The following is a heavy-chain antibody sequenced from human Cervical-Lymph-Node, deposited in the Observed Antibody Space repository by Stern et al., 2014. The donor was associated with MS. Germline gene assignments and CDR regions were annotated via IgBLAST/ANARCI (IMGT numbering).Heavy chain of an antibody. J-gene: IGHJ4*02. D-gene: IGHD2-21*01. CDR3: ARDVARKYYFDS. CDR2: INPSTGSS. Sequence: QVQLVQSGPEVKKPGASVRVSCKASGYTFTSHYMHWVRQAPGQGLEWMGLINPSTGSSIYAQRFQGRVAMTRDTSSTTVYLELSSLTSEETALYYCARDVARKYYFDSWSQGTLVTVSS. V-gene: IGHV1-46*01. CDR1: GYTFTSHY.